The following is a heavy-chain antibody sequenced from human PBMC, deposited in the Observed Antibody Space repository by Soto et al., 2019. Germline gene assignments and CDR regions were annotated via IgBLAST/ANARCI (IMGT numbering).Heavy chain of an antibody. CDR2: IYDTGISGYTPST. D-gene: IGHD2-15*01. CDR3: ARIGLCSGGTGREV. Sequence: NPSETLSLTCTVSGGSITSSYWSWIRRPPGKGLEWIAYIYDTGISGYTPSTSYNPSLKSRVTISKDTSKNQVVLTMTNMDPVDTATYYCARIGLCSGGTGREVWGQGTTVTVSS. V-gene: IGHV4-59*01. J-gene: IGHJ6*02. CDR1: GGSITSSY.